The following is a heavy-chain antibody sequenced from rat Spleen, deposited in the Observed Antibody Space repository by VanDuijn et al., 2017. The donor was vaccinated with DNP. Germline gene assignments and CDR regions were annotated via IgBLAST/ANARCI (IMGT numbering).Heavy chain of an antibody. CDR2: IIFDGSTT. CDR3: ATSYDFDY. J-gene: IGHJ2*01. Sequence: EVQLVESGGGLVQPGWSLKLSCAASGFTFSDYNMAWVRQAPKRGLEWLATIIFDGSTTYYRDSVKGRFTISRDNAETTLYLQMDSLRSEDTATYFCATSYDFDYWGQGVMVTVSS. D-gene: IGHD1-11*01. CDR1: GFTFSDYN. V-gene: IGHV5S10*01.